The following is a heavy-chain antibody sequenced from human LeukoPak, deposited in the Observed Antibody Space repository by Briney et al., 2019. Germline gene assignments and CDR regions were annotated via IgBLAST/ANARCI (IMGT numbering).Heavy chain of an antibody. J-gene: IGHJ4*02. CDR3: ADYGVSGVRNNFY. Sequence: GGSLRLSCAASGLAFSSYAMSWVRQAPGKWLEWVSTISVASNTFYADSVKGRFTISRVNSRNTVYLQMTSLRADDTAVYYCADYGVSGVRNNFYWGQGTLVTVSS. CDR2: ISVASNT. CDR1: GLAFSSYA. D-gene: IGHD3-3*01. V-gene: IGHV3-23*01.